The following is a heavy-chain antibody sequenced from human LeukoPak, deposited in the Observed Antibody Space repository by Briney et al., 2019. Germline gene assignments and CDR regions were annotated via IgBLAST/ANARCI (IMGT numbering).Heavy chain of an antibody. Sequence: SETLSLTCTVSGGSISGYYWSWIRQPAGKGLEWMGRIDTSGGTDYNPSLKSRVTMSVDTSKNQFSLKVNSVTAADTAMYYCARDHNSGWYPGHYWGQGTLVTVSS. J-gene: IGHJ4*02. V-gene: IGHV4-4*07. CDR1: GGSISGYY. D-gene: IGHD6-19*01. CDR3: ARDHNSGWYPGHY. CDR2: IDTSGGT.